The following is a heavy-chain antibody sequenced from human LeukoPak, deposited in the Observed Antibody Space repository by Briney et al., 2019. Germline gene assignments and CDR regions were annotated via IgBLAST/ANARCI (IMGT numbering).Heavy chain of an antibody. V-gene: IGHV4-34*01. J-gene: IGHJ4*02. CDR3: ARRECSGGSCYDAV. D-gene: IGHD2-15*01. CDR2: INHSGST. CDR1: GGSFSGYY. Sequence: SETLSLTCAVYGGSFSGYYWSWIRQPPGKGLEWIGEINHSGSTNYNPSLKSRVTISVDTSKNQFSLKLSSVTAADTALYYCARRECSGGSCYDAVWGQGTLVTVSS.